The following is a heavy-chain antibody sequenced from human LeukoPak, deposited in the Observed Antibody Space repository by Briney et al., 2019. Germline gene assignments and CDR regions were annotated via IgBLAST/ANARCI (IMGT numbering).Heavy chain of an antibody. J-gene: IGHJ4*02. V-gene: IGHV3-74*01. CDR3: AKDSYSKGDF. CDR1: GFTFSRYW. D-gene: IGHD6-13*01. CDR2: INSDGSSI. Sequence: GGSLRLSCAASGFTFSRYWMHWVRQAPGKGLVWVSRINSDGSSISYADSVKGRFTISRDNAKHTLYLQMNSLRAEDTAVYYCAKDSYSKGDFWGQGVLVTVSA.